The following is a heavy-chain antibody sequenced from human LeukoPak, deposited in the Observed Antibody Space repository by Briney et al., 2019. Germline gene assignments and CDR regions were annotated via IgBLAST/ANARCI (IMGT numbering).Heavy chain of an antibody. Sequence: GGSLRLSCAASGFTFSSYGMHWVRQAPGKGLEWVAFIRYDGSNKYYADSVKGRFTISRDNSKNTLYLQMNSLRAEDTAVYYCARDPPYCSSTSCYPTDYWGQGTLVTVSS. CDR1: GFTFSSYG. CDR2: IRYDGSNK. J-gene: IGHJ4*02. V-gene: IGHV3-30*02. CDR3: ARDPPYCSSTSCYPTDY. D-gene: IGHD2-2*01.